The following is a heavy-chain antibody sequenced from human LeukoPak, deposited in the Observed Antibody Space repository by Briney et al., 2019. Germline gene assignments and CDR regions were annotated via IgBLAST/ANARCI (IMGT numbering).Heavy chain of an antibody. CDR1: GGTFSSYA. J-gene: IGHJ4*02. Sequence: SVKVSCKASGGTFSSYAISWVRQAPGQGLEWMGGIIPIFGTANYAQKFQGRVTITADESTSTAYMELSSLRSGDTAVYYCARGVEGYDSSGYYHYWGQGTLVTVSS. D-gene: IGHD3-22*01. CDR2: IIPIFGTA. CDR3: ARGVEGYDSSGYYHY. V-gene: IGHV1-69*13.